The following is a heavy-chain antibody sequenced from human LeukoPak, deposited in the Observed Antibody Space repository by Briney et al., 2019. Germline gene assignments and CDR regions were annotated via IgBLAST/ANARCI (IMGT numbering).Heavy chain of an antibody. CDR3: ARGGSYSNYPIDY. D-gene: IGHD4-11*01. J-gene: IGHJ4*02. CDR2: INPNSGGT. Sequence: ASVKVSCKASGYTFTGYYMHWVRQAPGQGLEWMGWINPNSGGTNYAQKFQGWVTMTRDTSISTAYMELSRLRSDDTAVYYCARGGSYSNYPIDYWGQGTLVTVSS. CDR1: GYTFTGYY. V-gene: IGHV1-2*04.